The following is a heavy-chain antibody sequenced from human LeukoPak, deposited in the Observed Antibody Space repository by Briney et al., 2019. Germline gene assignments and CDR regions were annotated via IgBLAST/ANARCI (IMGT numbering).Heavy chain of an antibody. CDR2: IYTSGST. J-gene: IGHJ6*03. D-gene: IGHD3-10*01. Sequence: PSETLSLTCTVSGGSISSYYWSWIRQPAGKGLEWIGRIYTSGSTNYNPSLKSRVTMSVDSSKNQFSLKLSSVTAADTAVYYCASSYYYGSGSYSDYYYYYYMDVWGKGTTVTVSS. CDR1: GGSISSYY. V-gene: IGHV4-4*07. CDR3: ASSYYYGSGSYSDYYYYYYMDV.